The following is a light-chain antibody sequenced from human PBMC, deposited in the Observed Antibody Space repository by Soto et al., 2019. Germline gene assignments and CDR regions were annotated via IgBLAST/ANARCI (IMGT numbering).Light chain of an antibody. Sequence: DIQMTQSPSSLSASVGDRVTITCRASQSVGNFLNWYQQKPGLPPKYLIYAASNLQSGVPSRFSGSGSGTDFTLTISHLQPEDVATYYCQQSFNTWTFGQGTKVEVK. CDR1: QSVGNF. V-gene: IGKV1-39*01. J-gene: IGKJ1*01. CDR3: QQSFNTWT. CDR2: AAS.